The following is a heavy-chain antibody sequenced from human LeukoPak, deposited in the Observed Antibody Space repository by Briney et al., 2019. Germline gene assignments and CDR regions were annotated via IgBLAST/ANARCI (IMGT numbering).Heavy chain of an antibody. CDR3: ARESRHSSGWYGAFDI. CDR1: GFSFGNAW. Sequence: GGSLRLSCVGSGFSFGNAWMDWVRQAQGKGLEWVGRIKSDSDGGTADYAAPVEGRFTISRDESRSTLYLQMNSLKTEDTAVYYCARESRHSSGWYGAFDIWGQGTLVTVSS. J-gene: IGHJ3*02. CDR2: IKSDSDGGTA. V-gene: IGHV3-15*01. D-gene: IGHD6-19*01.